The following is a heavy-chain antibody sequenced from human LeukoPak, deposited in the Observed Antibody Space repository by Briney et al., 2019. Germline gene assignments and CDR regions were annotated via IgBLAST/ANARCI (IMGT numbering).Heavy chain of an antibody. V-gene: IGHV3-7*01. CDR2: IKQDGSEK. J-gene: IGHJ4*02. Sequence: PGGSLRLSCAASGFTFDDYAMHWARQAPGKGLEWVASIKQDGSEKYYVDSVKGRFTISKDNAKNSLYLQVNSLRGDDTAVYYCAREDHSKYEYWGQGTLVTVSS. CDR1: GFTFDDYA. CDR3: AREDHSKYEY. D-gene: IGHD4-11*01.